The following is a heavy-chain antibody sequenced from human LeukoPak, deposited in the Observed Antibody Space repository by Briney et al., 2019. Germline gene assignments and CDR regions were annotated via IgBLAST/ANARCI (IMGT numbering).Heavy chain of an antibody. V-gene: IGHV1-2*02. CDR3: ARVLGYCSGGSCYRKQYFDY. J-gene: IGHJ4*02. CDR2: INPNSGGT. CDR1: GYTFTGYY. D-gene: IGHD2-15*01. Sequence: ASVKVSCKASGYTFTGYYMHWVRQAPGQGLEWMGWINPNSGGTNYAQKIQGRVTMTRDTSISTAYMELSRLRSDDTAVYYCARVLGYCSGGSCYRKQYFDYWGQGTLVTVSS.